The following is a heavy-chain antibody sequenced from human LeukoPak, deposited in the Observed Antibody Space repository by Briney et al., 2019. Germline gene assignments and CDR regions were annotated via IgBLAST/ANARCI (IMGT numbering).Heavy chain of an antibody. CDR2: TAYDGTNK. V-gene: IGHV3-30-3*01. Sequence: GGSLRLSCAATGFTFSNSAMHWVRQAPGKGLEWVATTAYDGTNKYYADSVKGRFTISRDNSKNTLYLQMNSLRAEDTAVYYCARDLVGIGNSFDYWGQGTLVTVSS. CDR1: GFTFSNSA. J-gene: IGHJ4*02. D-gene: IGHD1-26*01. CDR3: ARDLVGIGNSFDY.